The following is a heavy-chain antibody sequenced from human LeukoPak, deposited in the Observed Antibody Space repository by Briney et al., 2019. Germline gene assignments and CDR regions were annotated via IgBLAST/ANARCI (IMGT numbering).Heavy chain of an antibody. V-gene: IGHV1-18*01. D-gene: IGHD2-2*01. Sequence: GASVKVSCKASGYTFTSYGISWVRQAPGQGLEWMGWISAYNGNTNFTQKLQGRVTMTTDTSTSTAYMELRSLRSDDTAVYYCARGRGVVVPAAVDYRGQGTLVTVSS. J-gene: IGHJ4*02. CDR1: GYTFTSYG. CDR3: ARGRGVVVPAAVDY. CDR2: ISAYNGNT.